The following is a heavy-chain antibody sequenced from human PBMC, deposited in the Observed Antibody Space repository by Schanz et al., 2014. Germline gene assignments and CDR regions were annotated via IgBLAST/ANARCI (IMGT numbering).Heavy chain of an antibody. D-gene: IGHD3-22*01. CDR2: IIPILGME. V-gene: IGHV1-69*04. Sequence: QVPLVQSGAEVKKPGSSVKVSCKASGGTFSSYAFSWVRQAPGQGLEWMGKIIPILGMENYAQKFQGRVTITADRSTSTAYMDLSSLRSDDTAVYYCARDIQYHYDTSGPVGAFDIWGQGTVVTVSS. CDR1: GGTFSSYA. CDR3: ARDIQYHYDTSGPVGAFDI. J-gene: IGHJ3*02.